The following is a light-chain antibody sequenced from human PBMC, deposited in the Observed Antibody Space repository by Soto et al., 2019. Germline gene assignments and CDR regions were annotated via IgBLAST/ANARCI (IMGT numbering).Light chain of an antibody. V-gene: IGLV4-60*03. CDR2: LEGSGSY. CDR3: ETWDTPIMV. Sequence: QSVLTQSSSASASLGSSVKLTCTLSSGHSSYIIAWHQQQPGKAPRYLMKLEGSGSYNKGSGVPDRLSGSSPGADRYLTISNLQSDDEADYYRETWDTPIMVFGGGTNVTVL. CDR1: SGHSSYI. J-gene: IGLJ2*01.